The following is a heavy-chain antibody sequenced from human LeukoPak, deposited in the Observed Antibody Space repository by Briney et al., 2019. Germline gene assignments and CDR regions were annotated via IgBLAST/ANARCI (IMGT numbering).Heavy chain of an antibody. CDR1: GFTVSSNY. V-gene: IGHV3-53*01. D-gene: IGHD3-10*01. CDR2: IYSGGST. J-gene: IGHJ4*02. Sequence: GGSLRLSCAASGFTVSSNYMSWVRQAPGKGLEWVSVIYSGGSTYYADSVKGRFTISRDNSKNTLYLQMNSLRAEDTAVYYCARSLHYYGSGSYMDYWGQGTLVTVSS. CDR3: ARSLHYYGSGSYMDY.